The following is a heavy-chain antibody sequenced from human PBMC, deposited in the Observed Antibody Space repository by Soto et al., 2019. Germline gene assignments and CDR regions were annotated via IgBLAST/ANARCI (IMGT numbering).Heavy chain of an antibody. CDR2: INPYSGGT. Sequence: WASVKVSCKASGYTFTDYYIHWVRQAPGQGLEWMGWINPYSGGTNYAQRFQGWVTMTRDTSISTAYMELSRLTSDDTGGYYCARTEYQFTMDVWGQGTTVTVSS. D-gene: IGHD2-2*01. V-gene: IGHV1-2*04. CDR1: GYTFTDYY. CDR3: ARTEYQFTMDV. J-gene: IGHJ6*02.